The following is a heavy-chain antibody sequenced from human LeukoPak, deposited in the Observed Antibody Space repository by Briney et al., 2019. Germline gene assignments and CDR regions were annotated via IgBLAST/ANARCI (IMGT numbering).Heavy chain of an antibody. CDR1: GGSLSSYY. J-gene: IGHJ6*04. Sequence: PSETLSLTCTVSGGSLSSYYWSWIRQPPGKRLEWIGYIYYSGSAIYNPSLRSRVTISRDTSKNQFSLKLNSVTAADTAMYYCARDRGFSSAWGGDYYYGMDVRGKGTTVTVSS. V-gene: IGHV4-59*01. D-gene: IGHD3-22*01. CDR2: IYYSGSA. CDR3: ARDRGFSSAWGGDYYYGMDV.